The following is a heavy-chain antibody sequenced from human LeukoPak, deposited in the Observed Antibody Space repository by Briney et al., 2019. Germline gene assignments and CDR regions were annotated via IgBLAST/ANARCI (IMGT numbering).Heavy chain of an antibody. Sequence: PGGSLRLSCTASGFIFSTSWMTWVRQAPGKGLEWVSGIGGSGTRTYYADSVKGRFTISRDNSKNTLYLQMNSLRDEDTAVYYCAKDSHWILFDDWGQGTLVTVSS. D-gene: IGHD2-2*03. CDR2: IGGSGTRT. CDR3: AKDSHWILFDD. V-gene: IGHV3-23*01. J-gene: IGHJ4*02. CDR1: GFIFSTSW.